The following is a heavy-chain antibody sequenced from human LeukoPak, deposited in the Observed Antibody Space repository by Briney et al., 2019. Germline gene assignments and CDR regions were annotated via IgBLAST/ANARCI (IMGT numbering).Heavy chain of an antibody. CDR3: AKVRAPSGWFNSDY. CDR2: ISYDGSNK. Sequence: GGSLRLSCAASGFTFSSYAMHWVRQAPGKGLEWVAVISYDGSNKYYADSVKGRFTISRDNSKNTPYLQMNSLRVEDTAAYYCAKVRAPSGWFNSDYWGQGTLVTVSS. V-gene: IGHV3-30-3*01. J-gene: IGHJ4*02. D-gene: IGHD6-19*01. CDR1: GFTFSSYA.